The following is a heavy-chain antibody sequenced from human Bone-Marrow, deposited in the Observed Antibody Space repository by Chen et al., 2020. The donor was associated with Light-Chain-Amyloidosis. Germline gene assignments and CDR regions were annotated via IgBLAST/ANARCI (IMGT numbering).Heavy chain of an antibody. CDR1: GFNFSSYA. Sequence: VQLLESGGGLVQPGGSLRLSCAASGFNFSSYAMSWVRQAPGKGLEWVSAISGSGGSTYYADSVKGRFTISRDNSKNTLYLQMNSLRAEDTAVYYCAKVYLSSSQHTIFVVVGDSGYYFDYWGQGTLVTVSS. CDR3: AKVYLSSSQHTIFVVVGDSGYYFDY. D-gene: IGHD3-3*01. V-gene: IGHV3-23*01. J-gene: IGHJ4*02. CDR2: ISGSGGST.